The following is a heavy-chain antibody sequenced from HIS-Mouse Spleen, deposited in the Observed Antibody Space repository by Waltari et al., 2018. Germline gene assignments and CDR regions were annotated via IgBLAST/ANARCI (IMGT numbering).Heavy chain of an antibody. J-gene: IGHJ4*02. CDR3: ARGREDGYYFDY. D-gene: IGHD1-26*01. CDR2: IYYSGST. CDR1: VGSISSYY. Sequence: QVQLQESGPGLVKPSETLSLTCTVSVGSISSYYWSWIRQPPGKGLEWIGYIYYSGSTNYNPSLKSRVTISVDTSKNQFSLKLSSVTAADTAVYYCARGREDGYYFDYWGQGTLVTVSS. V-gene: IGHV4-59*01.